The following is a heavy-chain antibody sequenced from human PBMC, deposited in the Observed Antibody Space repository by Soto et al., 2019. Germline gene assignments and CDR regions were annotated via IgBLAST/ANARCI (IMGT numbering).Heavy chain of an antibody. CDR1: GGSISSSSYY. D-gene: IGHD3-3*01. CDR3: ARHNYDFWGGYSLLDY. CDR2: IYYSGST. J-gene: IGHJ4*02. V-gene: IGHV4-39*01. Sequence: PSETLSLTCTVSGGSISSSSYYWGWIRQPPGKGLEWIGSIYYSGSTYYNPSLKGRVTISVDTSKNQFSLKLSSVTAADTAVYYCARHNYDFWGGYSLLDYWGQGTLVTVSS.